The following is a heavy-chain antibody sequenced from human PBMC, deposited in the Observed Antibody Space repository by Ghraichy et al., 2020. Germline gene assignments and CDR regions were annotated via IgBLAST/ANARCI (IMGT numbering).Heavy chain of an antibody. CDR2: IYTSGST. J-gene: IGHJ4*02. V-gene: IGHV4-4*09. D-gene: IGHD2-2*01. CDR1: GGSISSYY. Sequence: SETLSLTCTVSGGSISSYYWSWIRQPPGKGLEWIGYIYTSGSTNYNPSLKSRVTISVDTSKNQFSLKLSSVTAADTAVYYCASLGYCSSTSCPTTQDYWGQGTLVTVSS. CDR3: ASLGYCSSTSCPTTQDY.